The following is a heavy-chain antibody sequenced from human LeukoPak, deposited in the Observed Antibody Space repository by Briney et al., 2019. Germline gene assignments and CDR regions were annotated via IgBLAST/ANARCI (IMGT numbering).Heavy chain of an antibody. CDR3: AKYGCWSCND. CDR1: GFALSSSA. J-gene: IGHJ4*02. D-gene: IGHD3-10*01. V-gene: IGHV3-30*02. Sequence: VRSLRLSSGASGFALSSSAMRWVRQGPRKGLEWGAYIAHNGKTKYKADPVRGRLTISRDNSKGSLYLEMNGVRADYTGVYYCAKYGCWSCNDWGQGTLVRVSS. CDR2: IAHNGKTK.